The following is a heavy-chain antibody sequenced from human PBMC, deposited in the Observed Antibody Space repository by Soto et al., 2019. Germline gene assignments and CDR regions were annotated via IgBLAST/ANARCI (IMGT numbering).Heavy chain of an antibody. J-gene: IGHJ5*02. CDR3: ARSPFPYTAMVTAWFDP. CDR1: GGTFSSYS. V-gene: IGHV1-69*13. CDR2: IIPIFGTA. D-gene: IGHD5-18*01. Sequence: SVKVSCKASGGTFSSYSISWVRQAPGQGLEWMGGIIPIFGTANYAQKFQGRVTITADESTSTAYMELSSLRSEDTAVYYCARSPFPYTAMVTAWFDPWGQGTLVTVSS.